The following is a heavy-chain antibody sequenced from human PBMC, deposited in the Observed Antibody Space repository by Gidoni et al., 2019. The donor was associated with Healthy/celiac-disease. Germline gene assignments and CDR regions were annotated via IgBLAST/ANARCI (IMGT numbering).Heavy chain of an antibody. V-gene: IGHV1-69*06. Sequence: QVQLVQSGAEVKKPGSSVKVSCKASGGTFSSYAISWVRQAPGQGLEWMGGIFPIFGTANYAQKFQGRVTITADKSTSTAYMELSSLRSEDTAVYYCARQAVAGKRDYYYGMDVWGQGTTVTVSS. J-gene: IGHJ6*02. D-gene: IGHD6-19*01. CDR2: IFPIFGTA. CDR1: GGTFSSYA. CDR3: ARQAVAGKRDYYYGMDV.